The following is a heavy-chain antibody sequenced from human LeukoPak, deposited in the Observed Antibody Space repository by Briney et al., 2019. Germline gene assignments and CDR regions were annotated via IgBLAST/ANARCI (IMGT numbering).Heavy chain of an antibody. Sequence: SETLSLTCAVYGGSFSGYYWSWIRQPQGKGLEWIGAINHSGSTNYNPSLKSRVTISVDTSKNQFSLKLSSVTAADTAVYYCARERPSYYDILTGYYPRSLPYYFDYWGQGTLVTVSS. CDR3: ARERPSYYDILTGYYPRSLPYYFDY. CDR2: INHSGST. J-gene: IGHJ4*02. V-gene: IGHV4-34*01. D-gene: IGHD3-9*01. CDR1: GGSFSGYY.